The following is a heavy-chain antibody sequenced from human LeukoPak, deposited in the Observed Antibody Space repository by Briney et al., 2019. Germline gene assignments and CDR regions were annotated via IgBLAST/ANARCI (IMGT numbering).Heavy chain of an antibody. J-gene: IGHJ4*02. CDR3: VREGGDRELDFDY. CDR1: GFTFSSYS. D-gene: IGHD1-26*01. V-gene: IGHV3-21*01. CDR2: ISSSSSYI. Sequence: GGSLRLSCAASGFTFSSYSMNWVRQAPGKGLEWVSSISSSSSYIYYADSVKGRFTISRDNAKNSLYLQMNSLRAEDTAVYYCVREGGDRELDFDYWGQGTLVTVSS.